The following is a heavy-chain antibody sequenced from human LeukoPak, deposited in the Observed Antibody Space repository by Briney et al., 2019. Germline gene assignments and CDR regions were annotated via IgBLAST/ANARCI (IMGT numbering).Heavy chain of an antibody. CDR3: ARDGHCSSTSCYLNGMDV. V-gene: IGHV4-39*07. CDR1: GGSIRSSYYY. Sequence: PSETLSLTCTVSGGSIRSSYYYWGWIRQPPGKGLEWIGSIYDSGSTYYNPSLKSRVTISVDTSKNQFSLKLSSVTAADTAVYYCARDGHCSSTSCYLNGMDVWGQGTTVTVSS. CDR2: IYDSGST. D-gene: IGHD2-2*01. J-gene: IGHJ6*02.